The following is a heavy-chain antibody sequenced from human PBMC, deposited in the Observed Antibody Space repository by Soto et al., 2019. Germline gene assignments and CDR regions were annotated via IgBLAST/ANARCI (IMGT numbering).Heavy chain of an antibody. Sequence: ETLSLTCTVSGGSISSYYWSWIRQPPGKGLEWIGYIYYSGSTNYNPSLKSRVTISVDTSKNQFSLKLSSVTAADTAVYYCARLGYCSGGSCYSVPKDAFDIWGQGTMVTVSS. CDR1: GGSISSYY. V-gene: IGHV4-59*01. J-gene: IGHJ3*02. CDR2: IYYSGST. CDR3: ARLGYCSGGSCYSVPKDAFDI. D-gene: IGHD2-15*01.